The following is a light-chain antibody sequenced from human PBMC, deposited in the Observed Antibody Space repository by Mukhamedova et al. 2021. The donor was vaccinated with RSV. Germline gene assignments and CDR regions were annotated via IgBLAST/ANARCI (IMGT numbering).Light chain of an antibody. CDR1: SSDVGGYNY. J-gene: IGLJ1*01. Sequence: TISCTGTSSDVGGYNYVSWYQQHPGKAPKLMIYDVSNRPSGVSNRFSGSKSGNTASLTISGLQAEDEADYYCSSYTSSSTLEVFG. V-gene: IGLV2-14*04. CDR3: SSYTSSSTLEV. CDR2: DVS.